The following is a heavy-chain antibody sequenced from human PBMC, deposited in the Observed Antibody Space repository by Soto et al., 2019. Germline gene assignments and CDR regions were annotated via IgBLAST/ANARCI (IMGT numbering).Heavy chain of an antibody. CDR1: GFTFSSYG. D-gene: IGHD3-9*01. V-gene: IGHV3-33*01. CDR3: ARGLYDILTGRYYYYGMDV. CDR2: IWYDGSNK. J-gene: IGHJ6*02. Sequence: PGGSLRLSCAASGFTFSSYGMHWVRQAPGKGLEWVAVIWYDGSNKYYADSVKGRFTISRDNSKNTLYLQMNSLRAEDTAVYYCARGLYDILTGRYYYYGMDVWGQGTTVTAP.